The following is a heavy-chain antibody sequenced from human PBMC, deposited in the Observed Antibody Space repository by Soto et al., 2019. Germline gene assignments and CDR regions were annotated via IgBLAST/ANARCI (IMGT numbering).Heavy chain of an antibody. V-gene: IGHV3-30-3*01. CDR3: ARGGGSYPYYFDY. Sequence: QVQLVESGGGVVQPGRSLGLSCAASGFTFSSYAMHWVRQAPGKGLEWVAVISFDGSNNYYADSVKGLFTISRDNSKNTLYLQMHSLRAEDTAMYYCARGGGSYPYYFDYWGQGTLVTVSS. D-gene: IGHD1-26*01. CDR1: GFTFSSYA. CDR2: ISFDGSNN. J-gene: IGHJ4*02.